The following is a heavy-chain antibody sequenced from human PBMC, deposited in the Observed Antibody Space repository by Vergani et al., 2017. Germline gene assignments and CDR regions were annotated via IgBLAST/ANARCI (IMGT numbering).Heavy chain of an antibody. CDR2: IRRRSEHYAT. CDR3: SAQTQSCDDY. CDR1: GFVFSESP. Sequence: EVQLMESGGGWAQPGGSLRLSCAASGFVFSESPIHWVRQVPGKGLEWLGHIRRRSEHYATAYGPSLIGRATISRNDSTNTAYLQLSSLGTDDTSIYFCSAQTQSCDDYWGRGALVAVSS. V-gene: IGHV3-73*01. J-gene: IGHJ4*02. D-gene: IGHD3-10*01.